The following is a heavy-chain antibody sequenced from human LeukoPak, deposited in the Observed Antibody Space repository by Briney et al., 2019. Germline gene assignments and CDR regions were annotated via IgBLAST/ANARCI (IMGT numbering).Heavy chain of an antibody. Sequence: ASVKVSCKVSGYTLTELSMHWVRQAPGKGLEWMGGFDPEDGETIYAQKFQGRVTMTEDTSTDTAYMELSSLRSEDTAMYYCLLTFYDSSGYHDYWGQGTLVTVSS. CDR1: GYTLTELS. V-gene: IGHV1-24*01. CDR2: FDPEDGET. D-gene: IGHD3-22*01. J-gene: IGHJ4*02. CDR3: LLTFYDSSGYHDY.